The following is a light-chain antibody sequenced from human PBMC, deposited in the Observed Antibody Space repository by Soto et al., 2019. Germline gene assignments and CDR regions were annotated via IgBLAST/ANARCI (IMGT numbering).Light chain of an antibody. V-gene: IGKV3D-15*01. CDR2: GAS. Sequence: EILMTQSPATLSVSPGERATLSCRASQSVSSNLAWYQQKPGQAPRLLIYGASIRATGIPARFSGSGSGTEFTLTISSLQSEDFAVYYCQQYNNWPYTFGQGTKLEIK. J-gene: IGKJ2*01. CDR1: QSVSSN. CDR3: QQYNNWPYT.